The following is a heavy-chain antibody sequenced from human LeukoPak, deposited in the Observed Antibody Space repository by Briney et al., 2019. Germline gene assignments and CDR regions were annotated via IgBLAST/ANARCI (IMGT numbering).Heavy chain of an antibody. CDR1: GFTFSSYG. V-gene: IGHV3-33*06. D-gene: IGHD6-13*01. J-gene: IGHJ4*02. CDR2: IWYDGSNK. Sequence: GRSLRLSCAASGFTFSSYGMHWVRQAPGKGLEWVAVIWYDGSNKHYADSVKGRFTISRDNSKNTLYLQMNSLRAEDTAVYYCAKDLGIAGYWGQGTLVTVSS. CDR3: AKDLGIAGY.